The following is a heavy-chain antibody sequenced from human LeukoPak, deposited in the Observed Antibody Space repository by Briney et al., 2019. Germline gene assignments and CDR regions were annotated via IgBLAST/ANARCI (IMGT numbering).Heavy chain of an antibody. CDR2: ISGSSSRT. CDR1: GFTFSDYY. Sequence: PGGSLRLSCAVSGFTFSDYYMSWIRQAPGKGLEWVAYISGSSSRTNYADSVKGRFTISRDNAKDSLHLQMNSLRAEDTSVYYCAGAAGYKWDYWGQGTLVTVSS. D-gene: IGHD5-18*01. CDR3: AGAAGYKWDY. V-gene: IGHV3-11*05. J-gene: IGHJ4*02.